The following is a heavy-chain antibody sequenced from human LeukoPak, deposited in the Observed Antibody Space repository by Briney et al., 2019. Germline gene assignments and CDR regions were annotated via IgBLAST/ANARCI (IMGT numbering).Heavy chain of an antibody. J-gene: IGHJ5*02. CDR2: IYHSGST. V-gene: IGHV4-4*07. CDR3: ARDPCSGGSCYVGPNWFDP. D-gene: IGHD2-15*01. CDR1: SGSISNYY. Sequence: PSETLSLTCTVSSGSISNYYWSWIRQPAGKGLEWIGSIYHSGSTYYNPSLKSRVTISVDTSKNQFSLKLSSVTAADTAVYCCARDPCSGGSCYVGPNWFDPWGQGTLVTVSS.